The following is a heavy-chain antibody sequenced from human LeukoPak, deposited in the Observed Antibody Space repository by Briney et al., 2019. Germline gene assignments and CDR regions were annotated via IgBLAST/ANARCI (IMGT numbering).Heavy chain of an antibody. CDR3: ARFREDIGNWCDP. CDR2: ISSSSSYT. Sequence: GGSLRLSCAASGFTFSDYYMSWIRQAPGKGLEWVSYISSSSSYTNYADSVKGRFTISRDNAKNSLYLQMNSLRAEDTAVYYCARFREDIGNWCDPWGQGTLVTVSS. J-gene: IGHJ5*02. V-gene: IGHV3-11*06. D-gene: IGHD2-15*01. CDR1: GFTFSDYY.